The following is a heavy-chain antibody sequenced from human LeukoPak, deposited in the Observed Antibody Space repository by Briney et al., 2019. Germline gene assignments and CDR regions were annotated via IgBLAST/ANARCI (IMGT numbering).Heavy chain of an antibody. V-gene: IGHV4-34*01. J-gene: IGHJ4*03. CDR2: INHSGST. CDR3: ARGRRQKPFDY. CDR1: GGSFIGYY. Sequence: PSETLSLTCAVYGGSFIGYYWSWIRQPPGKGLEWIGEINHSGSTNYNPSLKSRVTISVDTSKNQFSLKLSSVTAADTAVYYCARGRRQKPFDYWGHGTLVTVSS.